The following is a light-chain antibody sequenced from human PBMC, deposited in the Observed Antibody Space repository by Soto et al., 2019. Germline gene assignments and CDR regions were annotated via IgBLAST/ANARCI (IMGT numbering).Light chain of an antibody. CDR3: QQYNNWPQT. Sequence: EIVMTQSPATLSVSPGERATLSCRASQSVSSNLAWYQQKPGQAPRLLIYGASTRPTGIPARFSGSGSGTEFTHPISSLQSEDFAGYYCQQYNNWPQTVGQGPKVAIQ. CDR1: QSVSSN. J-gene: IGKJ1*01. V-gene: IGKV3-15*01. CDR2: GAS.